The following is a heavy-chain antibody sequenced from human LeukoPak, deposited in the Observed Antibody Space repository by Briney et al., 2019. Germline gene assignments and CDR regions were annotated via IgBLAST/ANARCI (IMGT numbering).Heavy chain of an antibody. D-gene: IGHD3-22*01. J-gene: IGHJ4*02. Sequence: ASVKVSCKASGGTFSSYAISWVRQAPGQGLEWMGRINPNSGGTNYAQKFQGRVTMTRDTSISTAYMELSRLRSDDTAVYYCARDLVQRGNYYDSSGPLDYWGQGTLVTVSS. V-gene: IGHV1-2*06. CDR2: INPNSGGT. CDR1: GGTFSSYA. CDR3: ARDLVQRGNYYDSSGPLDY.